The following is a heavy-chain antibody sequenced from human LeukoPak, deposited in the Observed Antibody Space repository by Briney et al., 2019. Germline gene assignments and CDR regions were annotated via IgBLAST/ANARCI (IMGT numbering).Heavy chain of an antibody. CDR2: IYYSGST. V-gene: IGHV4-31*03. J-gene: IGHJ5*02. Sequence: SQTLSLTCTVSGGSISSGGYYWSWIRQHPGKGLEWIGYIYYSGSTYYNPSLKSRVTISVDTSKNHSSLKLTSVTAADTAVYYCARGRTNLKWFDPWGQGTLVTVSS. D-gene: IGHD1-1*01. CDR1: GGSISSGGYY. CDR3: ARGRTNLKWFDP.